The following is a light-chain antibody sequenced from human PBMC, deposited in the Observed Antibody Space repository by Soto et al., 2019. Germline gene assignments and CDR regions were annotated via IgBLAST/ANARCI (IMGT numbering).Light chain of an antibody. Sequence: EIVLTQSPATLSLSPGERATLSCRASQSVSSYLAWYQQKPGQAPRLLIYDASNRATGIPARFSGSGSGTDFTLTISSLEPEGCAVYYCQQRSNWLTFGGGTKVEIK. CDR1: QSVSSY. V-gene: IGKV3-11*01. CDR2: DAS. J-gene: IGKJ4*01. CDR3: QQRSNWLT.